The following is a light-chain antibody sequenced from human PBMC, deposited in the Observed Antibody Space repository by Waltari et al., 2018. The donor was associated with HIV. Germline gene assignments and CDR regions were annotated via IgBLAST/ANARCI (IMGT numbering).Light chain of an antibody. Sequence: QSALTQPASVSGSPGQSITISCSGTSSDIGSYNYVSWYQQHPGKAPKLMIYEVSNRPSGVSNRFSGSKSGNTASLTISGLQAEDEADYYCSSFTGSSFYVFGTGTKVTVL. V-gene: IGLV2-14*01. CDR2: EVS. J-gene: IGLJ1*01. CDR3: SSFTGSSFYV. CDR1: SSDIGSYNY.